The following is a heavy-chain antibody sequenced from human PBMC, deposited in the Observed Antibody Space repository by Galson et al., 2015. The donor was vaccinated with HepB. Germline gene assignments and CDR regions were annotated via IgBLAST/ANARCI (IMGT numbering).Heavy chain of an antibody. V-gene: IGHV4-31*03. CDR1: GGSISSDDYY. CDR2: IYYSGST. J-gene: IGHJ2*01. Sequence: TLSLTCTVSGGSISSDDYYWSWIRQHPGKGLEWIGYIYYSGSTYYTPSLKSRITMSVDTSKNQFSLKLSSVTAADTAVYYCARGNWYCDLWGRGTLVTVSS. CDR3: ARGNWYCDL. D-gene: IGHD3-10*01.